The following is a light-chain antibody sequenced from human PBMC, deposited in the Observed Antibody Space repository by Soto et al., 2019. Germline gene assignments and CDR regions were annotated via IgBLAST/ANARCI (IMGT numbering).Light chain of an antibody. Sequence: DFVMTQSPDSLAVSLGERATINCKSSQNLLYSANNKDYLAWYQHKPGQPPKLLIYWASARESGVPDRFRGSGSGTDFTLTISSLQAEDVAVYFCQQYYSTPFTFGPGTKVAIK. CDR2: WAS. CDR3: QQYYSTPFT. V-gene: IGKV4-1*01. J-gene: IGKJ3*01. CDR1: QNLLYSANNKDY.